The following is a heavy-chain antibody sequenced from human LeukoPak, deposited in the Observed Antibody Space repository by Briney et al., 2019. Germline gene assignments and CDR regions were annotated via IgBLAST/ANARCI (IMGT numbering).Heavy chain of an antibody. J-gene: IGHJ4*02. CDR1: GFTFSNYG. D-gene: IGHD3-10*01. Sequence: GGSLRLSCIASGFTFSNYGMSWARQAPGKGLEWVSIISGSGDRTLHADSVKGRFTVSRDNSKNTVYLQMNSLRAEDTAVYYCAKPRYGSGSYYKSLYFDYWGQGTLVTVSS. CDR2: ISGSGDRT. V-gene: IGHV3-23*01. CDR3: AKPRYGSGSYYKSLYFDY.